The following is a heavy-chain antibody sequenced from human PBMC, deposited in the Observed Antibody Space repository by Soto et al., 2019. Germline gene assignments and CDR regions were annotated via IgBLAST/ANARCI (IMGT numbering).Heavy chain of an antibody. D-gene: IGHD3-10*01. CDR3: ARLQTAYGSGSPLEY. V-gene: IGHV5-51*01. Sequence: GESLKISCKGSGYSFTSYWIGWVRQMPGKGLEWMGIIYPGDSDTRYSPSFQGQVTISADKSISTAYLQWSSLKASDTAMYYCARLQTAYGSGSPLEYWGQGTLVTVSS. CDR2: IYPGDSDT. CDR1: GYSFTSYW. J-gene: IGHJ4*02.